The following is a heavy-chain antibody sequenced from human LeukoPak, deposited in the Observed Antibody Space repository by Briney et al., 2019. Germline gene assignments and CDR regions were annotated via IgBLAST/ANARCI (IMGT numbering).Heavy chain of an antibody. CDR3: ARGAHYDSSAFDI. CDR2: ISYDGSNK. Sequence: PGGSLRLSCAASGFTFSSYAMHWVRQALGKGLEWVAVISYDGSNKYYADSVKGRFTISRDNSKNTLYLQMNSLRAEDTAVYYCARGAHYDSSAFDIWGQGTMVTVSS. D-gene: IGHD3-22*01. V-gene: IGHV3-30-3*01. J-gene: IGHJ3*02. CDR1: GFTFSSYA.